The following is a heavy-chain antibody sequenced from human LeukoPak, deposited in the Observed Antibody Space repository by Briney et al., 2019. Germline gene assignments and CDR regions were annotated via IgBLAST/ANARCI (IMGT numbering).Heavy chain of an antibody. D-gene: IGHD5-18*01. V-gene: IGHV3-33*01. J-gene: IGHJ6*02. Sequence: GRSLRLSCAASGFTFSSYGMHWVRQAPGKGLEWVAVIWYDGSNKYYADSVKGRFTISRDNSKNTLYLQMNSLRVEDTAVYYCARALGGQLWLHRGMDVWGQGTTVTVSS. CDR2: IWYDGSNK. CDR1: GFTFSSYG. CDR3: ARALGGQLWLHRGMDV.